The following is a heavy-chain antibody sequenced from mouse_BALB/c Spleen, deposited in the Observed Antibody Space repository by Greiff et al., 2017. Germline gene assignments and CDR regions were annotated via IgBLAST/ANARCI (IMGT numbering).Heavy chain of an antibody. V-gene: IGHV1S135*01. J-gene: IGHJ4*01. CDR1: GYAFTSYN. D-gene: IGHD1-1*01. CDR2: IDPYNGGT. CDR3: ARKGSSTYYYAMDY. Sequence: VQLKQSGPELVKPGASVKVSCKASGYAFTSYNMYWVKQSHGKSLEWIGYIDPYNGGTSYNQKFKGKATLTVDKSSSTAYMHLNSLTSEDSAVYYCARKGSSTYYYAMDYWGQGTSVTVSS.